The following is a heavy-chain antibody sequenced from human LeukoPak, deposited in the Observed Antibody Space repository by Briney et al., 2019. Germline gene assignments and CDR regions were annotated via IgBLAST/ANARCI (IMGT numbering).Heavy chain of an antibody. V-gene: IGHV3-13*01. CDR3: ARGPPRGKYYYMDV. J-gene: IGHJ6*03. CDR2: IGTACDT. CDR1: GFTFSSFD. Sequence: PGGSLRLSCAASGFTFSSFDMHWVRQPTGQGLGWVSTIGTACDTYYPGSVEGRFTLSRDNAKNSLYLQMNSLTAGDTAVYYCARGPPRGKYYYMDVWGKGTTVTVSS. D-gene: IGHD1-1*01.